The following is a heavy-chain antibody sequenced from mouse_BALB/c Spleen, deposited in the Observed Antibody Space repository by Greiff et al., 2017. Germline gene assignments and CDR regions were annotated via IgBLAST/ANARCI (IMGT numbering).Heavy chain of an antibody. V-gene: IGHV1-14*01. CDR1: GYTFTSYV. CDR3: ARSGYDAAMDY. Sequence: VQLKESGPELVKPGASVKMSCKASGYTFTSYVMHWVKQKPGQGLEWIGYINPYNDGTKYNEKFKGKATLTSDKSSSTAYMELSSLTSEDSAVYYCARSGYDAAMDYWGQGTSVTVSS. D-gene: IGHD2-2*01. J-gene: IGHJ4*01. CDR2: INPYNDGT.